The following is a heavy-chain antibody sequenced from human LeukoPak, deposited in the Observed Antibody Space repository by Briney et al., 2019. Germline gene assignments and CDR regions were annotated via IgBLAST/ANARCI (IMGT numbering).Heavy chain of an antibody. Sequence: GGSLRLSCAASGFTFSSYSMNWVRQAPGKGLEWVPSISSSSSYIYYADSVKGRFTISRDNAKNSLYLQMNSLRAEDTAVYYCARPSYGDYGQDYYYYGMDVWGQGTTVTVSS. J-gene: IGHJ6*02. V-gene: IGHV3-21*01. D-gene: IGHD4-17*01. CDR3: ARPSYGDYGQDYYYYGMDV. CDR1: GFTFSSYS. CDR2: ISSSSSYI.